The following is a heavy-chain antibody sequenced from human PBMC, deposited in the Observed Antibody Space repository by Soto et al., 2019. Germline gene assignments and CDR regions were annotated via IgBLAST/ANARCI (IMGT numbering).Heavy chain of an antibody. CDR1: GYTFTSYG. J-gene: IGHJ4*02. CDR3: ARDRATMVRGVIINLRY. Sequence: ASVKVSCKASGYTFTSYGSSWVRQAPGQGLEWMGWISAYNGNTNYAQKLQGRVTMTTDTSTSTAYMELRSLRSDDTAVYYCARDRATMVRGVIINLRYWGQGTLVTVSS. V-gene: IGHV1-18*01. D-gene: IGHD3-10*01. CDR2: ISAYNGNT.